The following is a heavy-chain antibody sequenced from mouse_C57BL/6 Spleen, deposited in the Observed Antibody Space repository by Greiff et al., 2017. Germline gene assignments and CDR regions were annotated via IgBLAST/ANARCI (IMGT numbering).Heavy chain of an antibody. Sequence: VQLQQPGAELVKPGASVKLSCKASGYTFTSYWMHWVKQRPGQGLEWIGMIHPNSGSNNYNEKFKSKATLTVDKSSSTAYMQLSSLTSEDSAVYYCARSRYSNAYYCDYCCQGTTLTVSA. CDR3: ARSRYSNAYYCDY. V-gene: IGHV1-64*01. J-gene: IGHJ2*01. CDR2: IHPNSGSN. D-gene: IGHD2-5*01. CDR1: GYTFTSYW.